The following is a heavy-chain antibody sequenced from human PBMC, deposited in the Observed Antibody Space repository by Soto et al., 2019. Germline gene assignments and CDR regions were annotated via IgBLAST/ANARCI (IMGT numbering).Heavy chain of an antibody. CDR3: ARDYRYCSSTCCYQTPGY. CDR2: ISAYNGNT. V-gene: IGHV1-18*01. CDR1: GYTFTSYG. D-gene: IGHD2-2*01. J-gene: IGHJ4*02. Sequence: ASVKVSCKASGYTFTSYGISWVRQAPGQGLEWMGWISAYNGNTNYAQKLQGRVTMTTDTSTSTAYMELRSLRSDDTAVYYCARDYRYCSSTCCYQTPGYWGQGTLVTVSS.